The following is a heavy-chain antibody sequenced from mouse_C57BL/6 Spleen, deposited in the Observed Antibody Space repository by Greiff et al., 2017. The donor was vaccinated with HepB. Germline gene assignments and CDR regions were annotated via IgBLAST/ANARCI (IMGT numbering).Heavy chain of an antibody. Sequence: DVKLVESGGGLVKPGGSLKLSCAASGFTFSDYGMHWVRQAPEKGLEWVAYISSGSSTIYYADTVKGRFTITRDNAKNTLFLQMTSLRSEDTAMYYCARTTTADYWGQGTTLTVSS. CDR2: ISSGSSTI. CDR1: GFTFSDYG. D-gene: IGHD1-2*01. CDR3: ARTTTADY. V-gene: IGHV5-17*01. J-gene: IGHJ2*01.